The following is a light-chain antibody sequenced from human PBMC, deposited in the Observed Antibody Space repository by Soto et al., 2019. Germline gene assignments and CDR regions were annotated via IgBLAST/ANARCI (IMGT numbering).Light chain of an antibody. J-gene: IGKJ4*01. V-gene: IGKV3-11*01. CDR3: QQRSNWPLT. Sequence: VLTHSPGAVSLSPGERATLSCRASQSVSSYLAWYQQKPGQAPRLLIYDASNRATGIPARFSGSGSGTDFTLTISSLEPEDFAVYYCQQRSNWPLTFGGGTNVDIK. CDR1: QSVSSY. CDR2: DAS.